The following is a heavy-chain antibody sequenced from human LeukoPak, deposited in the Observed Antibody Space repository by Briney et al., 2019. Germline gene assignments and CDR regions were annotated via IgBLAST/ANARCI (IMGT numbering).Heavy chain of an antibody. V-gene: IGHV3-33*01. CDR1: GFTFSSYG. D-gene: IGHD1-26*01. CDR3: ARSDISGSHYY. CDR2: IWYDGSNK. Sequence: GGSLRLSCAASGFTFSSYGMHWVRQAPGKGLEWVAVIWYDGSNKYYADSVKGRFTISRDNSKNTLYLQMNSLRAEDTALYYCARSDISGSHYYWGQGTLVTVSS. J-gene: IGHJ4*02.